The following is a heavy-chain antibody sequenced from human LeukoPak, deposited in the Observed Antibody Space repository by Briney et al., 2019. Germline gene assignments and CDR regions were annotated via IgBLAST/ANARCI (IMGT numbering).Heavy chain of an antibody. CDR1: GGSISSGDYY. D-gene: IGHD3-3*01. Sequence: SETLSLTCTVSGGSISSGDYYWSWIRQPPGTGLEWIGYIYYSGSTYYNPSLKSRVTISVDTSKNQFSLKLSSVTAADTAVYYCARVGLEGPLDYWGQGTLVTVSS. V-gene: IGHV4-30-4*01. J-gene: IGHJ4*02. CDR3: ARVGLEGPLDY. CDR2: IYYSGST.